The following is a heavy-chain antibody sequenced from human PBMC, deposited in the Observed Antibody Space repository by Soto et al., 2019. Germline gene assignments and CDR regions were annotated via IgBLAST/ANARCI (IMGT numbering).Heavy chain of an antibody. J-gene: IGHJ6*02. Sequence: GGSLRLSCAASGFTFSDYYMSWIRQAPGKGLEWVSYISSSNSYTNYADSVKGRFTISRDNAKNSLYLQLNSLRAEDTAVYYCARNAKSPFSEAPYGVDVWGQGTTVTVSS. CDR1: GFTFSDYY. CDR2: ISSSNSYT. CDR3: ARNAKSPFSEAPYGVDV. V-gene: IGHV3-11*06. D-gene: IGHD3-3*02.